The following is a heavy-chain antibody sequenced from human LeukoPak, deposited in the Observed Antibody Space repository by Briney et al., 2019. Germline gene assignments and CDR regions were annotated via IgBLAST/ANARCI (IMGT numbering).Heavy chain of an antibody. D-gene: IGHD3-22*01. Sequence: SETLSLTCAVYGGSFSGYYWSWIRQPPGKGLEWIGEINHSGSTNYNPSLKSRGIISVDMSKNQFSLKLSSVTATDTAVYYCARGPAPATYYYDSSGYYLDYWGQGTLVTVSS. J-gene: IGHJ4*02. CDR1: GGSFSGYY. CDR3: ARGPAPATYYYDSSGYYLDY. V-gene: IGHV4-34*01. CDR2: INHSGST.